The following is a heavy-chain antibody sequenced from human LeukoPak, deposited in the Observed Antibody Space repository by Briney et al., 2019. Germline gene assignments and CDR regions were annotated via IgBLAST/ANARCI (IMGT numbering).Heavy chain of an antibody. V-gene: IGHV3-23*01. J-gene: IGHJ4*02. CDR2: ISGSGGSP. D-gene: IGHD6-6*01. CDR1: GFTFSSYA. CDR3: AKDPRSSIAARFDY. Sequence: GGSLRLSCAASGFTFSSYAMSWVRQAPGKGLEWVSAISGSGGSPYYADSVKGRFTISRDNSKNTLYLQMNSLRAEDTAVYYCAKDPRSSIAARFDYWGQGTLVTVSS.